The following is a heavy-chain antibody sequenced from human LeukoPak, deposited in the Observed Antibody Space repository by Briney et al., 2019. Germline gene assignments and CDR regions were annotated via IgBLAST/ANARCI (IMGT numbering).Heavy chain of an antibody. CDR1: GFTFGRSA. D-gene: IGHD5-24*01. CDR3: VKGRMSEDGLDF. CDR2: ISSSGNT. Sequence: GGSLRLSCEASGFTFGRSAMTWVRQTPGKGLEWFSSISSSGNTYYADSVKGRFTISRDNSKNLVNLQMNSLRAEDTAIYYCVKGRMSEDGLDFWGQGSLVTVSS. J-gene: IGHJ4*02. V-gene: IGHV3-23*01.